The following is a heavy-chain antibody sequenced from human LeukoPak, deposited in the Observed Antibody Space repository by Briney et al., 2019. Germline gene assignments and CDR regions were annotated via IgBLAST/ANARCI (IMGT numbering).Heavy chain of an antibody. Sequence: SETLSFTCAVSDDSFSSHYWTWIRQPPGKGLEWIGYISYIGSTNYNPSLKSRVTISIDTSKNQFSLKLSSVTAADTAVYYCARDLVTVTKGFDIWGQGTMVSVSS. J-gene: IGHJ3*02. V-gene: IGHV4-59*11. CDR2: ISYIGST. CDR1: DDSFSSHY. CDR3: ARDLVTVTKGFDI. D-gene: IGHD4-17*01.